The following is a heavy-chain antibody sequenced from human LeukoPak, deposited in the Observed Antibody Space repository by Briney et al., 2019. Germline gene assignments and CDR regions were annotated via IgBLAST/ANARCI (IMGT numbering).Heavy chain of an antibody. CDR2: IYTSGST. V-gene: IGHV4-61*02. CDR1: GGSISSGSYY. J-gene: IGHJ4*02. D-gene: IGHD3-3*01. Sequence: SETLSLTCTVSGGSISSGSYYWSWIRQPAGKGLEWIGRIYTSGSTNYNPSLKSRVTISVDTSKNQFSLKLSSVTAADTAVYYCARDPNTIFGVVIMGFDYWGQGTLVTVSS. CDR3: ARDPNTIFGVVIMGFDY.